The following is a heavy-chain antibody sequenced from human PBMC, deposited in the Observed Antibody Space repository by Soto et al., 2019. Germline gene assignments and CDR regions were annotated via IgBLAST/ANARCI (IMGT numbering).Heavy chain of an antibody. D-gene: IGHD3-16*02. Sequence: GGSLRLSCAASGFTFSSYWMHWVRQAPGKGLVWASRINSDGSSTSYADSVKGRFTISRDNAKNTLYLQMNSLRAEDTAVYYCARGIDDYIWGSYRYLFDYWGQGTLVTVSS. J-gene: IGHJ4*02. CDR2: INSDGSST. CDR1: GFTFSSYW. CDR3: ARGIDDYIWGSYRYLFDY. V-gene: IGHV3-74*01.